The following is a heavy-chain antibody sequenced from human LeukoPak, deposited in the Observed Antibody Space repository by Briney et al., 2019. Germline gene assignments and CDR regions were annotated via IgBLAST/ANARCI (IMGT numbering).Heavy chain of an antibody. Sequence: QPGGSLRLSCAASGFTFSSYGMHWVRQAPGKGLEWVAFIRYDGSNKYYADSVKGRFTISRDNSKNTLYLQMNSLRAEDTTVYYCAKDLSRTAVAGHDYWGQGTLVTVSS. J-gene: IGHJ4*02. CDR1: GFTFSSYG. V-gene: IGHV3-30*02. CDR3: AKDLSRTAVAGHDY. CDR2: IRYDGSNK. D-gene: IGHD6-19*01.